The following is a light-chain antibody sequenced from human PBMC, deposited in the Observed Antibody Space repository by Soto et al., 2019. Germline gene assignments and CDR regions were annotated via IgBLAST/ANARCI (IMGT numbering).Light chain of an antibody. CDR2: DAS. CDR1: QDISNY. V-gene: IGKV1-33*01. CDR3: QHSWT. Sequence: DIQMTQSPSSLSASVGERVTITCQASQDISNYLNWYQQKPGKAPKLLIYDASNLETGVPSRFSGSGSGTAFTLTISGLQPDDFATYYCQHSWTFGQGTKVDIK. J-gene: IGKJ1*01.